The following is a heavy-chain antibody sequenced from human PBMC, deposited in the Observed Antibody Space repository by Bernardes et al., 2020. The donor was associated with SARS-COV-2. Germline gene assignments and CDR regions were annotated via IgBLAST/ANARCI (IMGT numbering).Heavy chain of an antibody. J-gene: IGHJ6*02. V-gene: IGHV5-51*01. CDR3: ARLTEAAAGVYYYYGMDV. CDR2: IYPGDSDT. D-gene: IGHD6-13*01. Sequence: GASLKISCKGSGYSFTSYWIGWVRQMPGKGLEWMGIIYPGDSDTRYSPSFQGQVTISADKSISTAYLQWSSLKASDTAMYYCARLTEAAAGVYYYYGMDVWGQGTTVTVSS. CDR1: GYSFTSYW.